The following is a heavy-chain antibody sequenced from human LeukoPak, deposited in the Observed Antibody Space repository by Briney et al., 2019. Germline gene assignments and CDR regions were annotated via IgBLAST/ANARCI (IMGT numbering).Heavy chain of an antibody. D-gene: IGHD2-2*01. V-gene: IGHV1-18*01. Sequence: ASVKVSCKASGYTFTSYGISWVRQAPGQGLEWMGWISAYNGNTNYAQKLQGRVTMTTDTSTSTAYMGLRSLRSDDTAVYYCARIVPAAKRNWFDPWGQGTLVTVSS. CDR2: ISAYNGNT. CDR1: GYTFTSYG. J-gene: IGHJ5*02. CDR3: ARIVPAAKRNWFDP.